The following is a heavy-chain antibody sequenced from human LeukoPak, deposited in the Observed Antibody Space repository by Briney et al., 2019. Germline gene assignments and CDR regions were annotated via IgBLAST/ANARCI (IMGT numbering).Heavy chain of an antibody. CDR1: GYTFTNYG. CDR2: ISAYDGNA. V-gene: IGHV1-18*01. J-gene: IGHJ4*02. D-gene: IGHD2-15*01. CDR3: ARDCRSCSDNMYYFDY. Sequence: ASVKVSCKASGYTFTNYGISWVRQAPGQGLGWMAWISAYDGNANYAQKLQGRVTMTTDTSTSTAYMELRSLRSDDTAMYYCARDCRSCSDNMYYFDYWGQGTLVTVSS.